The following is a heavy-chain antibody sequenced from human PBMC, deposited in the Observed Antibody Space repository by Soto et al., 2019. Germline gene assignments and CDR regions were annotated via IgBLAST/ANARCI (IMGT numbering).Heavy chain of an antibody. CDR1: GFTFSGSA. V-gene: IGHV3-73*02. J-gene: IGHJ6*02. Sequence: EVQLVESGGGLVQPGGSLKLSCAASGFTFSGSAMHWVRQASGKGLEWVGRIRSKANSYATAYAASVKGRFTISRDDSKNTAYLQMNSRKTEDTAVYYCTRHHGGNSRYYYGMDVWGQGTTVTVSS. CDR3: TRHHGGNSRYYYGMDV. CDR2: IRSKANSYAT. D-gene: IGHD2-21*02.